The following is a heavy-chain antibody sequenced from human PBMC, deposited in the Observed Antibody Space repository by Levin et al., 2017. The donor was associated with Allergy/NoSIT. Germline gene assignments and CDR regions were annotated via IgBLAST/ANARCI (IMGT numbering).Heavy chain of an antibody. Sequence: SETLSLTCAVSGYSISSGYYWGWIRQPPGKGLEWIGSIYHSGSTYYNPSLKSRVTISVDTSKNQFSLKLSSVTAADTAVYYCARVLRGYYDSSGYWTFDYWGQGTLVTVSS. J-gene: IGHJ4*02. CDR1: GYSISSGYY. CDR2: IYHSGST. CDR3: ARVLRGYYDSSGYWTFDY. D-gene: IGHD3-22*01. V-gene: IGHV4-38-2*01.